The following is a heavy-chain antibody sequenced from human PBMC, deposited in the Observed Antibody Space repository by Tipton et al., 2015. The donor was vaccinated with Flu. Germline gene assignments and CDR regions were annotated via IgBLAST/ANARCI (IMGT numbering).Heavy chain of an antibody. Sequence: SLRLSCAAFGFTFSDYYMSWLRQAPGKGLEWVSHISSSGNTINYADSVKGRFTISRDNAKNSIYLQLNSLRAEDTAVYYCARRDYSNYVSDPKNWFDPWGQGTLVTVSS. V-gene: IGHV3-11*01. D-gene: IGHD4-11*01. CDR3: ARRDYSNYVSDPKNWFDP. J-gene: IGHJ5*02. CDR2: ISSSGNTI. CDR1: GFTFSDYY.